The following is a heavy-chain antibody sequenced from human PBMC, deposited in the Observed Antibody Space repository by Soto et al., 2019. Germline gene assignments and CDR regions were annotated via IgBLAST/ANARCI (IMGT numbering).Heavy chain of an antibody. CDR2: IYSGGTT. J-gene: IGHJ4*02. V-gene: IGHV3-66*01. CDR3: ARNSGSKLGPRTAGEGH. Sequence: EVQLVESGGALVQPGGSLRLSCAASGFTVSNNYMSWVRQAPGKGLEWVSLIYSGGTTSYADSVKGRFTISRDSSKNTLNLQMNSLRAKDTAVYYCARNSGSKLGPRTAGEGHWGQGTLVTVSS. D-gene: IGHD7-27*01. CDR1: GFTVSNNY.